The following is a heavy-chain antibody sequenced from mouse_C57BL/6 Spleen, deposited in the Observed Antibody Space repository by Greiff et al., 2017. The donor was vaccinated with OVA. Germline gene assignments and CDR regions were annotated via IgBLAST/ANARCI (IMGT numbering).Heavy chain of an antibody. Sequence: QVQLQQPGAELVKPGASVKLSCKASGYTFTSYWMQWVKQRPGQGLEWIGEIDPSDSYTNYNQKFKGKATLTVDTSSSTAYMQLSSLTSEDSAVYYCARRGLRPYYFDYWGQGTTLTVSS. CDR3: ARRGLRPYYFDY. CDR2: IDPSDSYT. D-gene: IGHD2-4*01. J-gene: IGHJ2*01. V-gene: IGHV1-50*01. CDR1: GYTFTSYW.